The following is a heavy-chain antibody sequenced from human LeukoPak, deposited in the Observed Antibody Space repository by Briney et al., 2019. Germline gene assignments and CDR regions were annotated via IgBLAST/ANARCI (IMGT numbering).Heavy chain of an antibody. CDR3: ARGVVIPAYFDY. D-gene: IGHD3-16*02. CDR1: GGSFSGYY. V-gene: IGHV4-34*01. Sequence: PSETLSLTCAVYGGSFSGYYWSWIRQPPGKGREWIGEIKHSGSTDYNPSLKSRVTLSVDTSKNQFSLRLSSVTAADTAVFYCARGVVIPAYFDYWGQGTLVTVSS. J-gene: IGHJ4*02. CDR2: IKHSGST.